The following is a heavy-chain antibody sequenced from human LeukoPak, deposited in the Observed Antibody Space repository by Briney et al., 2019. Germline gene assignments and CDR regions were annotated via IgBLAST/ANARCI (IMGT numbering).Heavy chain of an antibody. J-gene: IGHJ4*02. CDR1: GYTFTSYD. CDR2: MNPNSGNT. Sequence: ASAKVSCKASGYTFTSYDINWVRQATGQGLEWMGWMNPNSGNTGYAQKLQGRVTMTTDTSTSTAYMELRSLRSDDTAVYYCARGDYYGSGTYYKKTVDYWGQGTLVTVSS. V-gene: IGHV1-8*01. D-gene: IGHD3-10*01. CDR3: ARGDYYGSGTYYKKTVDY.